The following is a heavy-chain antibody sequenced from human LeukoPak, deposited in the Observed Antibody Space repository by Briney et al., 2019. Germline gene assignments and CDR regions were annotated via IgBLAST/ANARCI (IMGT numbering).Heavy chain of an antibody. CDR1: GGSIRSYQ. CDR3: AKRADYGLDV. V-gene: IGHV4-59*01. CDR2: IYYSGST. J-gene: IGHJ6*02. Sequence: SETLSLTCTVSGGSIRSYQSSWIRQPPGNGLEWIGYIYYSGSTDYNPSLKSRVTISVDTSKNEFSLKLSSVTAADTAVYYCAKRADYGLDVWGQGTTVTVSS.